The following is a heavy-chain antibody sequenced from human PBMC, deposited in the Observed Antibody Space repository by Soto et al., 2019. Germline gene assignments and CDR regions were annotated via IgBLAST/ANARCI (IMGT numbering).Heavy chain of an antibody. D-gene: IGHD3-22*01. CDR2: INPSGGST. Sequence: QVQLVQSGAEVKKPGASVKVSCKASGYTFTSYYMHWVRQAPGQGLEWMGIINPSGGSTSYAQKFQGRVTMTRDTSTSTVYMELSSLRSEDTAVYYCARDRNYYDSSGYRPPALGYWGQGTLVTVSS. V-gene: IGHV1-46*03. CDR3: ARDRNYYDSSGYRPPALGY. J-gene: IGHJ4*02. CDR1: GYTFTSYY.